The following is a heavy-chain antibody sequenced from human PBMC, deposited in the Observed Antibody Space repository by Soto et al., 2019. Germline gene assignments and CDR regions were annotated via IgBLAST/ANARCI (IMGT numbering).Heavy chain of an antibody. Sequence: QVRLRESGPQVVKPSATLSLNCNVSGGAFRSYFWSWIRQSPGKGLEWIGNIHSSGRSNYNPCFKSRVSMSIDPSKNQCSVRLTSVTPADTAVYYCARDDPFDPWGQGILVTVSS. CDR1: GGAFRSYF. CDR2: IHSSGRS. V-gene: IGHV4-59*01. J-gene: IGHJ5*02. CDR3: ARDDPFDP.